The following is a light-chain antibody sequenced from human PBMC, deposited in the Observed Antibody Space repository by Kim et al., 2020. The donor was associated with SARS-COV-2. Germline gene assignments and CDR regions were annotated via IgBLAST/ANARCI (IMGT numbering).Light chain of an antibody. V-gene: IGKV3-20*01. CDR3: QQYGAPPYT. CDR1: QKFSNY. CDR2: AAS. J-gene: IGKJ2*01. Sequence: EIVMTQSPGTLSLSPGERATLSCRATQKFSNYLAWYQQRPGQAPRLLIYAASNRATGVSDRFSGSGSGTDFTLTVSRLEPEDFAIYYCQQYGAPPYTFGQGTKLEIK.